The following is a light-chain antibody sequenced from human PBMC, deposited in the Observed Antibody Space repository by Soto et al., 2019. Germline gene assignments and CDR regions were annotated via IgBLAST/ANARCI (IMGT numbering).Light chain of an antibody. CDR1: QSVSRN. J-gene: IGKJ2*02. Sequence: EIVMTQSPATLSVSPGETATLSCRASQSVSRNVAWYQQKPGQAPRLLIYGASTRATGIPARFSGIGSGTEFTLTISSLQSEDFALYYCQQYSKWPPCTFGQGTKLEIK. CDR3: QQYSKWPPCT. V-gene: IGKV3-15*01. CDR2: GAS.